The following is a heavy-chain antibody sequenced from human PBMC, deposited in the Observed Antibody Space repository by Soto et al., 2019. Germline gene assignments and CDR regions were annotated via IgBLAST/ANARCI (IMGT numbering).Heavy chain of an antibody. CDR2: IIPVLATT. V-gene: IGHV1-69*01. CDR3: ARRFIQGNGGNHDSFDI. D-gene: IGHD2-15*01. CDR1: AGTFPHYA. Sequence: QVQLVQSGPEVRVPGSSVKVSCKASAGTFPHYALSWVRQAPGQGLEWIGGIIPVLATTTYAQKFQGRVSIIADESTNTAYMELSSLRSEDTAVYYCARRFIQGNGGNHDSFDIWGQGTMVTVSS. J-gene: IGHJ3*02.